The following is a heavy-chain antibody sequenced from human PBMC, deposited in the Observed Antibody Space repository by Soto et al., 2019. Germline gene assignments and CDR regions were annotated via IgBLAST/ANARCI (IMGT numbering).Heavy chain of an antibody. CDR3: ARGGCSGGSCYLGPYFDC. Sequence: SETLSLTCAVSGGSISSGGYSWSWIRQPPGKGLEWIGYIYHSGSTYYNPSLKSRVTISVDRSKNQFSLKLSSVTAADTAVYYCARGGCSGGSCYLGPYFDCWGQGTLVTVSS. J-gene: IGHJ4*02. CDR2: IYHSGST. D-gene: IGHD2-15*01. CDR1: GGSISSGGYS. V-gene: IGHV4-30-2*01.